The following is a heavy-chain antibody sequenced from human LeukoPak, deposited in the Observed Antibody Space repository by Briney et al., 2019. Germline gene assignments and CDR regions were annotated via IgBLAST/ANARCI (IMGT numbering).Heavy chain of an antibody. CDR2: IRISSGNT. J-gene: IGHJ4*02. CDR3: ARDHNYAFDN. Sequence: GGSLRLSCAASGFTFSDYSMNWVRQAPGKGLEWISYIRISSGNTKYADSVKGRFTISGDNAKNSLYLQMNSLRVEATAVYYCARDHNYAFDNWGQGTLVTVSS. D-gene: IGHD1-1*01. V-gene: IGHV3-48*04. CDR1: GFTFSDYS.